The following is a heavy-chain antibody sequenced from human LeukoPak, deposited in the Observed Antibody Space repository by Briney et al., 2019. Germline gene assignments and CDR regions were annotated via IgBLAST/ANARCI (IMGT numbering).Heavy chain of an antibody. V-gene: IGHV3-23*01. Sequence: GGSLRLSCAASGFTFSSYAMSWVRQAPGKGLEWVSAISNNGGYTYYADSVQGRFTISRDNSKSSLCLQMNSLRAEDTAVYYCAKQLGYCSDGSCYFPYWGQGTLVTVSS. CDR3: AKQLGYCSDGSCYFPY. J-gene: IGHJ4*02. CDR1: GFTFSSYA. CDR2: ISNNGGYT. D-gene: IGHD2-15*01.